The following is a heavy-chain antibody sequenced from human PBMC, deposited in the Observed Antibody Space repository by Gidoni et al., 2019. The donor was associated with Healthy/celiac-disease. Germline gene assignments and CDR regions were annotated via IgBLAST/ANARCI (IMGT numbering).Heavy chain of an antibody. Sequence: QLQLQESGPGLVKPSETLSLTCTVSGGSISSSSYYWGWIRQPQGKGLEWIGSSYYSGSTYYNPSLKSRVTISVDTSKNQFSLKLSSVTAADTAVYYCGRDMGSSSWDPWGQGTLVTVSS. CDR2: SYYSGST. CDR3: GRDMGSSSWDP. CDR1: GGSISSSSYY. D-gene: IGHD6-13*01. J-gene: IGHJ5*02. V-gene: IGHV4-39*01.